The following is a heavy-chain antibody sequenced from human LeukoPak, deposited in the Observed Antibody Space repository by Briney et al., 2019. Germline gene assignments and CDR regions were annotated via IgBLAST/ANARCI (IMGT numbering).Heavy chain of an antibody. J-gene: IGHJ3*02. D-gene: IGHD4/OR15-4a*01. CDR3: VRGPRNYDDSGFHYGVFDI. Sequence: GGSLRLSCAASGFTFSSYSMNWVRQAPGKGLEWVSSISSSSSYIYYADSVKGRFTISRDNAKNSLYLQMNSLTADDTAVYYCVRGPRNYDDSGFHYGVFDIWGQGTVVTVSS. CDR1: GFTFSSYS. V-gene: IGHV3-21*04. CDR2: ISSSSSYI.